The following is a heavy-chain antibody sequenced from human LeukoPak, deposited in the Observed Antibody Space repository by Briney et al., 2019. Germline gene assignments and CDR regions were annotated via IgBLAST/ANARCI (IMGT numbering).Heavy chain of an antibody. D-gene: IGHD3-22*01. J-gene: IGHJ3*01. Sequence: GTSVKVSCKASGFTFTSSAVQWVRQARGQRLEWIGWIVVGSGNTNYAQKFQERVTITRDMSTSLVYMELSSLRSKDTAVYYCAAEAAYYYDSRGAFDVWGQGTMVTVSS. CDR1: GFTFTSSA. V-gene: IGHV1-58*01. CDR3: AAEAAYYYDSRGAFDV. CDR2: IVVGSGNT.